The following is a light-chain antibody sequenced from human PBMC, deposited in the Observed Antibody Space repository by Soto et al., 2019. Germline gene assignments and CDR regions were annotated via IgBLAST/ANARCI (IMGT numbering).Light chain of an antibody. CDR3: SAYTTSRSYI. CDR2: GNN. CDR1: TSNIGRDI. Sequence: QSVLNQPPSSSVTPGQMVTVSCSGSTSNIGRDIVNWYQLLPGAAPKLLIYGNNQRPSGVPDRFSGSKSGTSASLAISGLQSEDEADYYCSAYTTSRSYIFGSGNKGTVL. V-gene: IGLV1-44*01. J-gene: IGLJ1*01.